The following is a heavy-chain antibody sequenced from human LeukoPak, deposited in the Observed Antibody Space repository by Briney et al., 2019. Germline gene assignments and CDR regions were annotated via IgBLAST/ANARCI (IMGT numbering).Heavy chain of an antibody. V-gene: IGHV4-59*01. CDR1: GGSISSYY. CDR3: ARVNGGNEGFDY. J-gene: IGHJ4*02. CDR2: ISDMGSI. D-gene: IGHD4-23*01. Sequence: SETLSLTCTVSGGSISSYYWSWIRQPPGKGLEWIAYISDMGSINYNPSLKSRVTISLDTSKNQFSLKLSSVTAADTAVYYCARVNGGNEGFDYWGQGTLVTVSS.